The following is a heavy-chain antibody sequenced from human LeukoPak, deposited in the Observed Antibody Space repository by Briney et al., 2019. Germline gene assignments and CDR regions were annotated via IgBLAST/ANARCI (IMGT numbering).Heavy chain of an antibody. Sequence: GESLKISRKGSGYSFTSYWIGGVRQMPGKGLEWKGIIYPGDSDTRYSPSFQGQVTISADKSISTAYLQWSSLKASDTAMYYCARGDSLYYYDSSGYLFDYWGQGTLVTVSS. CDR3: ARGDSLYYYDSSGYLFDY. V-gene: IGHV5-51*01. D-gene: IGHD3-22*01. CDR1: GYSFTSYW. J-gene: IGHJ4*02. CDR2: IYPGDSDT.